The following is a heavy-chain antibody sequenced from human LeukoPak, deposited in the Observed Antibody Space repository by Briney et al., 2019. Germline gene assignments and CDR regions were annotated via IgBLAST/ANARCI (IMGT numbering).Heavy chain of an antibody. V-gene: IGHV4-34*01. CDR2: INHSGST. CDR1: GGSFSGYY. CDR3: ARGTRYYYGSGSYYPNWRGNNWFDP. D-gene: IGHD3-10*01. J-gene: IGHJ5*02. Sequence: PSETLSLTCAVYGGSFSGYYWSWIRQPPGKGLEWIGEINHSGSTNYNPSLKRRVTISVDTSKNQFSLKLSSVTAADTAVYYCARGTRYYYGSGSYYPNWRGNNWFDPWGQGTLVTVSS.